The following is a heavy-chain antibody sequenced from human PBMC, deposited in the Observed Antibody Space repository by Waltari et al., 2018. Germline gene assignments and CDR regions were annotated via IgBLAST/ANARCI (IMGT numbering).Heavy chain of an antibody. CDR2: RRDKANSYIT. J-gene: IGHJ3*02. D-gene: IGHD6-25*01. Sequence: EVQVVQSGGGLVQPGGSLRLSCEPSRFTSSDFYMDWVRQAPGKGLEWVGRRRDKANSYITEYAASVEGRFSISRDDSRNSLYLQMNSLKTEDTAMYYCVRAASGLDIWGQGTMVTVSS. CDR1: RFTSSDFY. CDR3: VRAASGLDI. V-gene: IGHV3-72*01.